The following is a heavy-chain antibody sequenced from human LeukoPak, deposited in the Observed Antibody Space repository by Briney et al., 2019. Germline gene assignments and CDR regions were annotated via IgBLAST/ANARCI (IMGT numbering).Heavy chain of an antibody. J-gene: IGHJ5*02. CDR3: ARHPYQLLWLSWFDP. CDR2: IYYSGST. D-gene: IGHD2-2*01. Sequence: PSETLSLTCTVSGGSSSSSRYYWGWIRQPPGKGLEWIGSIYYSGSTYYNPPLKSRVTISVDTSKNQFSLKLSSVTAADTAVYYCARHPYQLLWLSWFDPWGQGTLVTVSS. V-gene: IGHV4-39*01. CDR1: GGSSSSSRYY.